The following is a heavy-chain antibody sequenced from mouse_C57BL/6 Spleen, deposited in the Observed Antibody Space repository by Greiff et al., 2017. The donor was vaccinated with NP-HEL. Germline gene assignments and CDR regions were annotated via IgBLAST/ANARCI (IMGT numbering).Heavy chain of an antibody. J-gene: IGHJ4*01. CDR2: IWSGGST. CDR1: GFSLTSYG. CDR3: ACTTGYAMDY. Sequence: VQGVESGPGLVQPSQSLSITCTVSGFSLTSYGVHWVRQSPGKGLEWLGVIWSGGSTDYNAAFISRLSISKDNSKSQVFFKMNSLQADDTAIYYCACTTGYAMDYWGQGTSVTVSS. D-gene: IGHD1-1*01. V-gene: IGHV2-2*01.